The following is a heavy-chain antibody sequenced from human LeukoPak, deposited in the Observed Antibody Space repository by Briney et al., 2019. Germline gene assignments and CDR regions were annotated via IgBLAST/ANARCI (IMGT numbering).Heavy chain of an antibody. D-gene: IGHD1-26*01. V-gene: IGHV5-51*01. CDR3: ARLIGGGRNWLDP. Sequence: GASLKISCKASGYTFTYFWIGWVRQLPGKGLEWVGIVYPSDSDIRYSPSFEGQVRISADKSISTAYLQWTSLRASDTATYYCARLIGGGRNWLDPWGQGTQVTVSS. CDR1: GYTFTYFW. CDR2: VYPSDSDI. J-gene: IGHJ5*02.